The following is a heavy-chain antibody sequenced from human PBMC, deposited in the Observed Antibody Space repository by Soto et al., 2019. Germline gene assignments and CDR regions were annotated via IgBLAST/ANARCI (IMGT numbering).Heavy chain of an antibody. CDR1: GFTFSSYG. J-gene: IGHJ6*02. CDR3: ARVGRPDYYYYGMDV. Sequence: QVQLVESGGGVVQPGRSLRLSCAASGFTFSSYGMHWVRQAPGKGLEWVAVIWYDGSNKYYADSVKGRFTISRDNSKNKMYLQMNSMRAEDTAVYYCARVGRPDYYYYGMDVWGQGTTVTVSS. CDR2: IWYDGSNK. V-gene: IGHV3-33*01.